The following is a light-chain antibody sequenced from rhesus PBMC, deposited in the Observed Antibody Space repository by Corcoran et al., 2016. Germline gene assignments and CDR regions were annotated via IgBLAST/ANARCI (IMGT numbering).Light chain of an antibody. J-gene: IGKJ3*01. CDR3: QETSNLFT. V-gene: IGKV3-31*02. CDR2: GAS. CDR1: PSVSSY. Sequence: EIVMTQSPATLSLSPGERATLSCRASPSVSSYLAWYQQKPGQAPRLLIYGASSRATGIPDRVSGRGSGTEFTLTISSLEPEDFAVYYCQETSNLFTFGPGTKLDIK.